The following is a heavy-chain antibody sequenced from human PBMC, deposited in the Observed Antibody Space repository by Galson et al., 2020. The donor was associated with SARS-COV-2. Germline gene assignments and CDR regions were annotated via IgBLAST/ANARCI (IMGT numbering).Heavy chain of an antibody. J-gene: IGHJ4*02. D-gene: IGHD3-22*01. CDR2: ISSSSSYI. Sequence: NSGGSLRLSCAASGFTFSSYSLNWVSQAPGKGLEWVSSISSSSSYIYYADSVKGGFTISRDNAKNSLYLQMNSLRAEDTAVYYCARVISLVGDYYDSSGLDYWGQGTLVTVSS. V-gene: IGHV3-21*01. CDR3: ARVISLVGDYYDSSGLDY. CDR1: GFTFSSYS.